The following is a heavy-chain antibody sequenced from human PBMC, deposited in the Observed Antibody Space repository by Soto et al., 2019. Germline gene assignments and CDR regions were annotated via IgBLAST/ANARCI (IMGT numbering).Heavy chain of an antibody. D-gene: IGHD5-18*01. Sequence: GGSLRLSCAASGFTFSSYAMHWVRQAPGKGLEWVAVISYDGSNKYYADSVKGRFTISRDNSKNTLYLQMNSLRAEDTAVYYCARDVGYSYGWVYYYYGMDVWGQGTTVTVSS. CDR1: GFTFSSYA. V-gene: IGHV3-30-3*01. J-gene: IGHJ6*02. CDR3: ARDVGYSYGWVYYYYGMDV. CDR2: ISYDGSNK.